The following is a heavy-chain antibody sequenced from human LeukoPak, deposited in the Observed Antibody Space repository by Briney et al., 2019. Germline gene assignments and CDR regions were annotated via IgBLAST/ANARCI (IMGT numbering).Heavy chain of an antibody. V-gene: IGHV1-2*02. CDR2: INPNSGGT. Sequence: ASVKVSCKASGYTFTGYYMHWVRQAPGQGLEWMGRINPNSGGTNYAQKFQGRVTMTRDTSISTAYMELSRLRSDDTAVYYCSSGYYDSSDYYPDAFDIWGQGTVVTVSS. J-gene: IGHJ3*02. CDR3: SSGYYDSSDYYPDAFDI. CDR1: GYTFTGYY. D-gene: IGHD3-22*01.